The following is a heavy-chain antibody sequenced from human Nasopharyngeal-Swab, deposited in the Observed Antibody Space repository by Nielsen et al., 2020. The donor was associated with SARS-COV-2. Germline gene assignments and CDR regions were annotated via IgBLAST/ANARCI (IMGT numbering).Heavy chain of an antibody. CDR3: AKDRGSSGYYYGMDV. D-gene: IGHD6-13*01. J-gene: IGHJ6*02. Sequence: WIRQPPGKGLEWVAVISYDGSNKYYADSVKGRFTISRDNSKNTLYLQMNSLRAEDTAAYYCAKDRGSSGYYYGMDVWGQGTTVTVSS. V-gene: IGHV3-30*18. CDR2: ISYDGSNK.